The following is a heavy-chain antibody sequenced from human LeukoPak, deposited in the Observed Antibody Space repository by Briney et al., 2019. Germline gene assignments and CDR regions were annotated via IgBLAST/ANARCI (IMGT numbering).Heavy chain of an antibody. CDR3: ARVADYCSGGSCYDY. V-gene: IGHV1-46*04. J-gene: IGHJ4*02. D-gene: IGHD2-15*01. CDR2: INPSGGTT. Sequence: ASVKVSCKASEYTFTSYYMHWVRQAPGQGLEWMGIINPSGGTTFYTQTLQGRVTMTRDTSTSTVYMELGSLRSEDTAVYYCARVADYCSGGSCYDYWGQGTLVTVSS. CDR1: EYTFTSYY.